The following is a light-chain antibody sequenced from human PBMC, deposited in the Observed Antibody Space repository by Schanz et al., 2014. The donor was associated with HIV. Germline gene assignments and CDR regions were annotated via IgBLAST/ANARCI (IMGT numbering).Light chain of an antibody. CDR1: SSDVGGYNY. Sequence: QSALTQPASVSGSPGQSVTISCTGTSSDVGGYNYLAWYQQHPGKAPKLLIYDVRNRPSGVSNRFSGSKSGNTASLTISGLQAEDEADYYCSSYASSTSVLFGGGTKLTVL. J-gene: IGLJ2*01. V-gene: IGLV2-14*03. CDR2: DVR. CDR3: SSYASSTSVL.